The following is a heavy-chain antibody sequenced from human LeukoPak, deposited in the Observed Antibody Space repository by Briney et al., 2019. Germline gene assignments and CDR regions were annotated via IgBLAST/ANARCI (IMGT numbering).Heavy chain of an antibody. CDR3: ARGLAFYYDSSGYRNRHFDY. J-gene: IGHJ4*02. CDR1: GGSISSGDYY. D-gene: IGHD3-22*01. CDR2: IYYSGST. Sequence: RSSQTLSLTCTVSGGSISSGDYYWSWIRQPPGKGLEWIGYIYYSGSTYYNPSLKSRVTISVDTSKNQLSLKLSSVTAADTAVYYCARGLAFYYDSSGYRNRHFDYWGQGTLVTVSS. V-gene: IGHV4-30-4*01.